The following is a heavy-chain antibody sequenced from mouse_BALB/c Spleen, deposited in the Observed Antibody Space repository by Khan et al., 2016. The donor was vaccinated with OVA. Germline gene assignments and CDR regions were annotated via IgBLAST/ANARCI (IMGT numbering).Heavy chain of an antibody. D-gene: IGHD2-2*01. CDR1: GYSITSDFA. CDR3: TRSDYYVYAYAMDD. V-gene: IGHV3-2*02. CDR2: ISFSGST. Sequence: EVQLVESGPGLVKPSQSLSLTCTVTGYSITSDFAWNWVRQFPGNKLEWMGYISFSGSTSYDPSLKSRLSITRDTSKNKFFMQLSSVTTEDTSTYYCTRSDYYVYAYAMDDWGQGISVTVSS. J-gene: IGHJ4*01.